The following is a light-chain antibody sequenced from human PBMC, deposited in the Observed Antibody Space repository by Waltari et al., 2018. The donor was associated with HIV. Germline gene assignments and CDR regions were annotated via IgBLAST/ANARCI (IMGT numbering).Light chain of an antibody. V-gene: IGLV3-21*02. J-gene: IGLJ2*01. Sequence: SELTQPPSVSVAPGQTATITCGGDNIGYRSVHWYQQKAGQAPVLVFYDDTDRPSGIPERFSGSKSGNTATLTISRVEAGDEADYYCQVWASNSAYVVFGGRTKLTVL. CDR3: QVWASNSAYVV. CDR2: DDT. CDR1: NIGYRS.